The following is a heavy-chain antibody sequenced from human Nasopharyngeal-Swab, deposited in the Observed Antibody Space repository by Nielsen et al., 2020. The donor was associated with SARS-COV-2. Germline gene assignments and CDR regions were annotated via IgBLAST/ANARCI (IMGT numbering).Heavy chain of an antibody. J-gene: IGHJ4*02. D-gene: IGHD2-21*02. V-gene: IGHV4-39*01. Sequence: SETLSLTCTVSGGSISSSSYYWGWIRQPPGKGLEWLGSIYYSGSTYYNPSLKSRVTISVATSKNQFSLKLSSVTAEDTAVYYCARGGDWGFDYWGQGTLVTVSS. CDR2: IYYSGST. CDR3: ARGGDWGFDY. CDR1: GGSISSSSYY.